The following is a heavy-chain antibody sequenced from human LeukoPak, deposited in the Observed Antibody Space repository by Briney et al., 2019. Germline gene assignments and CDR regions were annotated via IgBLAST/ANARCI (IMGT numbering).Heavy chain of an antibody. J-gene: IGHJ4*02. CDR3: ARSLVN. Sequence: ASVKVSCKASGYNFTGNYMHWVRQAPGQGLEWMGWINPNSGVTKYAQKFQGRITMTRDTSIRTGYMEVRSLISDDTAIYYCARSLVNWGRGTLVTVSS. CDR1: GYNFTGNY. D-gene: IGHD6-6*01. V-gene: IGHV1-2*02. CDR2: INPNSGVT.